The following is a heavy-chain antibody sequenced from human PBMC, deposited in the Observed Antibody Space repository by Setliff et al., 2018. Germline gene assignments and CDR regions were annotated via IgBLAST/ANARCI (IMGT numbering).Heavy chain of an antibody. CDR1: GGSISNYY. CDR2: IYSSGSA. D-gene: IGHD1-26*01. J-gene: IGHJ4*02. CDR3: AAPGGGSYRF. V-gene: IGHV4-4*08. Sequence: KASETLSLTCTVSGGSISNYYWSWVRQPPGKGLEWIGNIYSSGSANYNPSLKSRVTISVDTSKNQFSLNLSSVTAADTAVYYCAAPGGGSYRFWGQGTLVTVSS.